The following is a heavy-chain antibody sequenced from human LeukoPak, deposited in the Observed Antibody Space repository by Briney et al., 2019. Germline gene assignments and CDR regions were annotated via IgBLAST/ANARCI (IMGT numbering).Heavy chain of an antibody. J-gene: IGHJ5*02. D-gene: IGHD6-6*01. V-gene: IGHV4-4*07. Sequence: ETLSLTCTVSGGSISSYYWSWIRQPAGKGLEWIGRIYTSGSTNYNPSLKSRVTISVDTSKNQFSLKLSSVTAADTAVYYCARAPSIAARYNWFDPWGQGTLVTVSS. CDR3: ARAPSIAARYNWFDP. CDR1: GGSISSYY. CDR2: IYTSGST.